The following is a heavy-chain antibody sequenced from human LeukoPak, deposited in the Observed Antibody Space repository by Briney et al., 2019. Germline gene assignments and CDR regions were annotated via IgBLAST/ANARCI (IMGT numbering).Heavy chain of an antibody. CDR3: ARAPSWGYYYFDL. CDR2: TYYRPKWYN. V-gene: IGHV6-1*01. CDR1: GDSVSSNSAA. J-gene: IGHJ2*01. D-gene: IGHD2-2*01. Sequence: SQTLSLTCAISGDSVSSNSAAWNWIRQSPSRGLEWLGRTYYRPKWYNDYAVSLKGRITINPDTSKNRFSLQLNSVTPEDTAVYYCARAPSWGYYYFDLWGRGTPVTVSS.